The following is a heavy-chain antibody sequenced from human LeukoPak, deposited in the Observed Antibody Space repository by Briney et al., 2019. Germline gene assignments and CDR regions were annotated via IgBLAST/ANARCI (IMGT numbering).Heavy chain of an antibody. J-gene: IGHJ3*02. Sequence: GGSLRLSCAASGFTFSSYGMHWVRQAPGKGLEWVAVIWYDGSNKYYADSVKGRFTISRGNSKNTLYLQMNSLRAEDTAVYYCARVTAVLRQTLGAFDIWGQGTMVTVSS. D-gene: IGHD5/OR15-5a*01. CDR3: ARVTAVLRQTLGAFDI. CDR1: GFTFSSYG. CDR2: IWYDGSNK. V-gene: IGHV3-33*01.